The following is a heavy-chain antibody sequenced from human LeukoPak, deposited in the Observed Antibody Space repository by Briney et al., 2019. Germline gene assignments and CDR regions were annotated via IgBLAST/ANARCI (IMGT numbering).Heavy chain of an antibody. CDR2: INHSGST. J-gene: IGHJ6*02. CDR3: ARGRREPLYYYYYGMDV. CDR1: GGSFSGYY. V-gene: IGHV4-34*01. Sequence: SETLSLTCAVYGGSFSGYYWSWIRQPPGKGLEWIGEINHSGSTNYNPSLKSRVTISVDTSKNQFSLKLSSVIAADTAVYYCARGRREPLYYYYYGMDVWGQGTTVTVSS.